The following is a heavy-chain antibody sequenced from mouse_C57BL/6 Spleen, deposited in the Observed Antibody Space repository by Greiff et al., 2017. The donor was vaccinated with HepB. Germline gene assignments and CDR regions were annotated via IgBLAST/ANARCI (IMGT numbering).Heavy chain of an antibody. D-gene: IGHD1-1*01. Sequence: LQQSGAELVRPGASVKMSCKASGYTFTSYNMHWVKQTPRQGLEWIGAIYPGNGDTSYNQKFKGKATLTVDKSSSTAYMQLSSLTSEDSAVYFCAKGGTTVVAAYYFDYWGQGTTLTVSS. CDR2: IYPGNGDT. CDR1: GYTFTSYN. CDR3: AKGGTTVVAAYYFDY. V-gene: IGHV1-12*01. J-gene: IGHJ2*01.